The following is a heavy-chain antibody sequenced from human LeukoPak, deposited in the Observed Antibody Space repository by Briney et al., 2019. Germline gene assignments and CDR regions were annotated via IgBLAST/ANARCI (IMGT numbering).Heavy chain of an antibody. J-gene: IGHJ4*02. CDR1: GFTFSSYG. CDR3: AKVELRYFDWLPTPLDY. CDR2: ISGSGGST. D-gene: IGHD3-9*01. V-gene: IGHV3-23*01. Sequence: GGSLRLSCAASGFTFSSYGIHWVRQAPGKGLEWVSVISGSGGSTYYADSVKGRFTISRDNSKNTLYLQMNSLRAEDTAVYYCAKVELRYFDWLPTPLDYWGQGTLVTVSS.